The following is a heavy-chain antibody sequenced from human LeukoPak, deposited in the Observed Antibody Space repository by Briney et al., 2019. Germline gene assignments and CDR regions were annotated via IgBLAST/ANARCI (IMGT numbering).Heavy chain of an antibody. CDR2: ISSSASTI. J-gene: IGHJ4*02. CDR1: GFTFGDYY. D-gene: IGHD3-9*01. V-gene: IGHV3-11*04. CDR3: ARPSRYYDILTGSGGAYYFDY. Sequence: GGSLRLSCAASGFTFGDYYMSWIRQAPGKGLEWVSYISSSASTIHYADSVKGRFTISRDNAKNSLYLQMNSLRAEDTAVYYCARPSRYYDILTGSGGAYYFDYWGQGTLVTVSS.